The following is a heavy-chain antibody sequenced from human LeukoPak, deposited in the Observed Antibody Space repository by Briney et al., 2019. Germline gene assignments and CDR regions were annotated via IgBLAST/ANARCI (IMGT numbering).Heavy chain of an antibody. D-gene: IGHD6-19*01. Sequence: SETLSLTCTVSGGSISSSSYYWGWIRQPPGKGLEWIGSIYYSGSTYYNPSLKSRVTISVDTSKNQFSLKLSSVTAADTAVYDCARIRQWLAGWFDPWGQGTLVTVSS. V-gene: IGHV4-39*07. CDR1: GGSISSSSYY. CDR2: IYYSGST. CDR3: ARIRQWLAGWFDP. J-gene: IGHJ5*02.